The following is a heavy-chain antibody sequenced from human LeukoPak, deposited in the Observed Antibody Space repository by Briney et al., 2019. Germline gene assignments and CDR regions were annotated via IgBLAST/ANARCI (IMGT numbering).Heavy chain of an antibody. CDR2: IGHSSGT. D-gene: IGHD3-10*01. V-gene: IGHV3-23*01. CDR1: GFAFSSYA. Sequence: GGSLRLSCAASGFAFSSYAMSWVRQAPGKGPEWVATIGHSSGTWYADSVMGRFTVSRDNSKSTLYLEMNSLRGEDTAQYYRADFGSGSYIFDYWGQGSLVTVSS. J-gene: IGHJ4*02. CDR3: ADFGSGSYIFDY.